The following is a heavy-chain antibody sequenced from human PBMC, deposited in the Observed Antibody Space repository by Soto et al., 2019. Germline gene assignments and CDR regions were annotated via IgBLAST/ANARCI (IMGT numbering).Heavy chain of an antibody. J-gene: IGHJ6*02. CDR2: ISSSSSTI. V-gene: IGHV3-48*02. D-gene: IGHD5-18*01. CDR1: GFTFSSYS. CDR3: ARDFFDSPEDTVMEYYYYYYGMYV. Sequence: SLRLSCAASGFTFSSYSMNWVRQAPGKGLEWVSYISSSSSTIYYADSVKGRFTISRDNAKNSLYLQMNSLRDEDTAVYYCARDFFDSPEDTVMEYYYYYYGMYVWGQGTTVTVSS.